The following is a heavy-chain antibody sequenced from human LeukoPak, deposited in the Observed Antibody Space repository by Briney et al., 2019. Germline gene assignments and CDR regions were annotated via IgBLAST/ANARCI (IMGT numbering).Heavy chain of an antibody. Sequence: SLRLSCAAFGITFAAYAMHWVRQAPGKGLEWVSGISWNSGSIGYADSVKGRFTISRDNAKNPLYLQMNSLRAEDTALYYCAKAPDYGDSDYFDYWGQGTLVTVSS. V-gene: IGHV3-9*01. CDR3: AKAPDYGDSDYFDY. CDR1: GITFAAYA. D-gene: IGHD4-17*01. J-gene: IGHJ4*02. CDR2: ISWNSGSI.